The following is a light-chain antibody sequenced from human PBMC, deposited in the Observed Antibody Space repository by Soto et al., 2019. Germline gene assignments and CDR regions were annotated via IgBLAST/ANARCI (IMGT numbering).Light chain of an antibody. CDR3: QAWDSSADNYV. Sequence: SYELTQPPSVSVSPGQTASITCSGDKLGDKYICGYKQKPGQSPVLVIYQDTKRPSGIPERFSGSNSGKTATLTISGTKAMDEADYYCQAWDSSADNYVFGTGTKLTVL. V-gene: IGLV3-1*01. CDR2: QDT. J-gene: IGLJ1*01. CDR1: KLGDKY.